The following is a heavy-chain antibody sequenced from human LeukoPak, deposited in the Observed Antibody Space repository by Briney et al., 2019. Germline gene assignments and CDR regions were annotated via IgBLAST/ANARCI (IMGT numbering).Heavy chain of an antibody. J-gene: IGHJ4*02. CDR1: GGTFSSYA. CDR3: ARDSCSSTSCYTIGSY. CDR2: IIPIFGTA. Sequence: ASVKVSCKASGGTFSSYAISCVRQAPGQGLEWMGGIIPIFGTANYAQKFQGRVTITADESTSTAYMELSSLRSEDTAVYYCARDSCSSTSCYTIGSYWGQGTLVTVSS. V-gene: IGHV1-69*13. D-gene: IGHD2-2*02.